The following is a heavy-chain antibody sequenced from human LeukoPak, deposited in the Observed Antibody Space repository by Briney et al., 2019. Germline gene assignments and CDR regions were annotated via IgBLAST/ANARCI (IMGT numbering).Heavy chain of an antibody. CDR2: INSDGSST. CDR3: AVRGYSGYDTSYFDY. J-gene: IGHJ4*02. CDR1: GFTFSSYW. Sequence: GGSLRLSCAASGFTFSSYWMHWVRQAPGKGLVWVSRINSDGSSTSYADSVKGRFTISRDNAKNTLYLQMNSLRGEDTAVYYCAVRGYSGYDTSYFDYWGQGTLVTVSS. D-gene: IGHD5-12*01. V-gene: IGHV3-74*01.